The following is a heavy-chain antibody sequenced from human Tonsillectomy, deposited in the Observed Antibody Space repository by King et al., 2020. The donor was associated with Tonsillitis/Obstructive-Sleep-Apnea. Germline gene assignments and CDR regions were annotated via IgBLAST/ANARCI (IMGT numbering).Heavy chain of an antibody. CDR3: AKGDFGVIDVAFDI. D-gene: IGHD3-3*01. CDR2: ISYDGSNK. J-gene: IGHJ3*02. Sequence: VQLVESGGGVVQPGRSLRLSCAASGFTFSSFAMLWVRQAPGKGLEWVAVISYDGSNKYYADSVKGRFTISRDNSKNTLYLQMSSLRTEDTAVYYCAKGDFGVIDVAFDIWGQGTVVTVSS. V-gene: IGHV3-30*18. CDR1: GFTFSSFA.